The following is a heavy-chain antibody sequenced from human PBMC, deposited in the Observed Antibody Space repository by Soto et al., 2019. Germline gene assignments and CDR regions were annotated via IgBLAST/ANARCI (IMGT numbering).Heavy chain of an antibody. CDR2: ISAYNGNT. V-gene: IGHV1-18*01. CDR1: GYTFTSYG. CDR3: ARISGYGPNYYYYMDV. J-gene: IGHJ6*03. D-gene: IGHD5-12*01. Sequence: GASVKVSCKASGYTFTSYGISWVRQAPGQGLEWMGWISAYNGNTNYAQKLQGRVTMTTDTSTSTAYMELRSLRSDDTAVYYCARISGYGPNYYYYMDVWGKGTTVTVSS.